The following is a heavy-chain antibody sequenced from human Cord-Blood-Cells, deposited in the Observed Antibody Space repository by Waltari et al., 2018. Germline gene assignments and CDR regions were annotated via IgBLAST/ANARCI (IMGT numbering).Heavy chain of an antibody. CDR1: GGSISSYY. CDR2: IYTSGST. Sequence: QVQLQESGPGLVKPSETLSLTCTVSGGSISSYYWRWIRQPAGKGLEWIGLIYTSGSTNHNPSLKSRVTMSVDTSKNQFSLKLSSVTAADTAVYYCARGTFLGDPYYFDYWGQGTLVTVSS. CDR3: ARGTFLGDPYYFDY. V-gene: IGHV4-4*07. J-gene: IGHJ4*02. D-gene: IGHD3-16*01.